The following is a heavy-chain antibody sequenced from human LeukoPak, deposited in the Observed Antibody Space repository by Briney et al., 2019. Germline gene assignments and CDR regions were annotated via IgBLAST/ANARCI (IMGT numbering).Heavy chain of an antibody. CDR3: AREDSSSSNDAFDI. J-gene: IGHJ3*02. Sequence: PSETLSLTCAVYGGSFSGYYWSWIRQPPGKGLEWIGEINHSGNTKYNPSLKSRVTISVDTSKNQFSLKLSSVTAADTAVYYCAREDSSSSNDAFDIWGQGTMVTVSS. CDR1: GGSFSGYY. D-gene: IGHD6-6*01. CDR2: INHSGNT. V-gene: IGHV4-34*01.